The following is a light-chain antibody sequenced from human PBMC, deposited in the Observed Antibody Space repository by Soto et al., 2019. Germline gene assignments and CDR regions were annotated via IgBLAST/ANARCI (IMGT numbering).Light chain of an antibody. V-gene: IGKV3-20*01. CDR3: QQYGSSPST. J-gene: IGKJ1*01. CDR1: QSVSSSY. CDR2: GAS. Sequence: EIVLTQSPGTLSLSPGERATLSCRASQSVSSSYLAWYQQKPGQAPRLLIYGASSRATGIPDGFSGSGSGTEFTLTISRLEPEDFAVYYCQQYGSSPSTFGQGTKVEIK.